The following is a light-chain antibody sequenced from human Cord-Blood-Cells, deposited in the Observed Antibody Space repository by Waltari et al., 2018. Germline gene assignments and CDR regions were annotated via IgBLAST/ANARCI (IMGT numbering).Light chain of an antibody. CDR3: SSYTSSSTLV. J-gene: IGLJ3*02. CDR1: SSDVGGYNY. CDR2: DVS. Sequence: QSALTQPASVSGSPGQSITISCTGTSSDVGGYNYVPWYQQHPGKAPKLMIYDVSKRPSGVSNRFSGSKSGNTASLTISGLQAEDEADYYCSSYTSSSTLVFGGGTKPTVL. V-gene: IGLV2-14*01.